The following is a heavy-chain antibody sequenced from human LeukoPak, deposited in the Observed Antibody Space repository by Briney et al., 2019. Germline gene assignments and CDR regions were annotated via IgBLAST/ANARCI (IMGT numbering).Heavy chain of an antibody. J-gene: IGHJ6*03. CDR3: ARTKLEYSSSPVYYYYYYYMDV. V-gene: IGHV7-4-1*02. CDR2: INTNTGNP. D-gene: IGHD6-6*01. CDR1: GYTFTTYA. Sequence: ASVKVSCKASGYTFTTYAMNWVRQAPGQGLEWMGWINTNTGNPTYAQGFTGRFVFSLDTSVSTAYLQISSLKAEDTAVYYCARTKLEYSSSPVYYYYYYYMDVWGKGTTVTVSS.